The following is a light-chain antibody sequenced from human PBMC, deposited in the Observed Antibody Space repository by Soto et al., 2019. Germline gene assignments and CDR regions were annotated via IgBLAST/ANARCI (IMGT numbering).Light chain of an antibody. V-gene: IGLV2-8*01. CDR1: SSDVGGYDY. Sequence: QSVLTQPPSASGSPGQSVTISCTGTSSDVGGYDYVSWYQQHPGKVPKLMICEVNKRPSGVPDRFSGSKSGNTASLTVSGLQTEDEADYYCSSYAVSDSLVFGGGTKVTVL. CDR2: EVN. CDR3: SSYAVSDSLV. J-gene: IGLJ2*01.